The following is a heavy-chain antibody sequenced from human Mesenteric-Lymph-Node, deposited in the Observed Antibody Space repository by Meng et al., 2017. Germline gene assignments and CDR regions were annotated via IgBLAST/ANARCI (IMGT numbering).Heavy chain of an antibody. CDR3: ARGLWDGSYFDY. V-gene: IGHV4-59*01. CDR2: IYYSGST. D-gene: IGHD1-26*01. CDR1: GGPISSYY. J-gene: IGHJ4*02. Sequence: GSLRLSCTVSGGPISSYYWSWIRQPPGKGLEWIGYIYYSGSTNYNPSLKSRVTISVDTSKNQFSLKLSSVTAADTAVYYCARGLWDGSYFDYWGQGTLVTVSS.